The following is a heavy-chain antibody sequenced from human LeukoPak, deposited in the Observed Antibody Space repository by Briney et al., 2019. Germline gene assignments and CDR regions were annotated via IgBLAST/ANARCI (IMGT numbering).Heavy chain of an antibody. CDR3: ARDGEYYGSGSYFDY. J-gene: IGHJ4*02. D-gene: IGHD3-10*01. Sequence: SETLSLTCTVSGGSISSSSYYWGWIRQPPGKGLEWIGNIYYSGSTYYNPSLESRVTISVDTSKNQFSLKLSSVTAADTAVYYCARDGEYYGSGSYFDYWGQGTLVTVSS. CDR2: IYYSGST. CDR1: GGSISSSSYY. V-gene: IGHV4-39*02.